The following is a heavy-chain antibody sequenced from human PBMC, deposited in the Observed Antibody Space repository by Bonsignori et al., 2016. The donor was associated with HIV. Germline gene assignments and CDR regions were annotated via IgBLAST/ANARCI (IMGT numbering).Heavy chain of an antibody. CDR2: INWNGDSR. J-gene: IGHJ5*01. CDR3: ARGYGSGEWFDS. Sequence: WIRQPPGKGLEWVSGINWNGDSRGYAGSLKGRFTISRDNAKKSLYLQMNRLRAEDTALYHCARGYGSGEWFDSWGQGTLVTVSS. V-gene: IGHV3-20*01. D-gene: IGHD3-10*01.